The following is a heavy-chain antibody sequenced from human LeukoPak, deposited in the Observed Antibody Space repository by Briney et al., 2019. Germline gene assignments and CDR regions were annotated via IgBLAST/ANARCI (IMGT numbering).Heavy chain of an antibody. D-gene: IGHD6-19*01. CDR2: IYYSGST. CDR3: ARDLGSGRTDDAFDI. V-gene: IGHV4-59*01. J-gene: IGHJ3*02. Sequence: PSETLPLTCTVSGGSISSYYWSWIRQPPGKGLEWIGYIYYSGSTNYNPSLKSRVTISVDTSKNQFSLKLSSVTAADTAVYYCARDLGSGRTDDAFDIWGQGTMVTVSS. CDR1: GGSISSYY.